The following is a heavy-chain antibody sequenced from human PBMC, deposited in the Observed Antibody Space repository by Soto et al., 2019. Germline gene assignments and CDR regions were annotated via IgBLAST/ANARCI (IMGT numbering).Heavy chain of an antibody. Sequence: PSVKVSCKASGGTFSSYAISWVRQAPGQGLEWMGGIIPIFGTANYAQKFQGRVTITADKSTSTAYMQLSSLRSEGTAVDYCAGDSNADSSRYYLQYYYYYGMDVWGQGTTVTVSS. V-gene: IGHV1-69*06. D-gene: IGHD3-22*01. CDR1: GGTFSSYA. CDR3: AGDSNADSSRYYLQYYYYYGMDV. CDR2: IIPIFGTA. J-gene: IGHJ6*02.